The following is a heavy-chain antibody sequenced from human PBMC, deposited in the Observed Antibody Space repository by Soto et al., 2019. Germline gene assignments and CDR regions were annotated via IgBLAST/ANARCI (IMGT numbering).Heavy chain of an antibody. CDR1: GFTFGDYA. CDR2: IRSKAYGGTT. CDR3: TRPKRGYSYGYYFDY. Sequence: GGSLRLSCTASGFTFGDYAMSWVRQAPGKGLEWVGSIRSKAYGGTTEYAASVKGRFTISRDDSKSIAYLQMNSLKTEDTAVYYCTRPKRGYSYGYYFDYWGQGTRVTVSS. D-gene: IGHD5-18*01. J-gene: IGHJ4*02. V-gene: IGHV3-49*04.